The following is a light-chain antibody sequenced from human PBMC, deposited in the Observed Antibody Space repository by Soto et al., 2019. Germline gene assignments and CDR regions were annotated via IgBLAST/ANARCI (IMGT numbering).Light chain of an antibody. CDR3: CSYAGSRSLDVV. CDR1: SSDVGSYNL. CDR2: EGS. Sequence: QSVLTQPASVSGSPGQSITISCTGTSSDVGSYNLVSWYQQHPGKAPKLMIYEGSKRPSGVSNRFSGSKSGNTASLTISGLQAEDEADYYCCSYAGSRSLDVVFGGGTQLTVL. V-gene: IGLV2-23*01. J-gene: IGLJ2*01.